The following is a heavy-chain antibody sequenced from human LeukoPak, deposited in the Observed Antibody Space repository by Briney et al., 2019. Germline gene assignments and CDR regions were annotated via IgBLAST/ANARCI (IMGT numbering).Heavy chain of an antibody. D-gene: IGHD2-15*01. CDR3: ARGLRSVISSGHWFDP. J-gene: IGHJ5*02. Sequence: PSETLSLTCAVSGGSFSGYYWRWIRQPPGKGLEWIGEINHSESTNYNPSLKSRVSISVDTSKNRLSLKVTSVTAADTAVYYCARGLRSVISSGHWFDPWGQGSLVTVSS. V-gene: IGHV4-34*01. CDR2: INHSEST. CDR1: GGSFSGYY.